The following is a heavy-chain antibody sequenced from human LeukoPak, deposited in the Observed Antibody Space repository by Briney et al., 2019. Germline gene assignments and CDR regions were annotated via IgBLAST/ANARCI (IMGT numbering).Heavy chain of an antibody. CDR2: INHSGST. V-gene: IGHV4-34*01. CDR3: ARFGVLGPYGSGSYYYFDY. Sequence: SETLSLTCAVYGGSFSGYYWSWIRQPPGKGREWSGEINHSGSTNYNPSLKSRVTISVDTSKNQFSLKLSSVTAADTAVYYCARFGVLGPYGSGSYYYFDYWGQGTLVTVSS. J-gene: IGHJ4*02. CDR1: GGSFSGYY. D-gene: IGHD3-10*01.